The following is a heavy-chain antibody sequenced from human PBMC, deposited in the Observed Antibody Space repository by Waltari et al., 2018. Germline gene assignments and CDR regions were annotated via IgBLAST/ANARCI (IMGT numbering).Heavy chain of an antibody. CDR1: GGTFSSYA. J-gene: IGHJ6*02. D-gene: IGHD6-13*01. Sequence: QVQLVQSGAEVKKPGSSVKVSCKASGGTFSSYAISWVRQAPGQGLEWMGRIIPIFGTANYAQKFQGRVTITADKSTSTAYMELSSLRSEDTAVYYCARGGIAAAGSFYYYYGMDVWGQGTTVTVSS. CDR3: ARGGIAAAGSFYYYYGMDV. CDR2: IIPIFGTA. V-gene: IGHV1-69*08.